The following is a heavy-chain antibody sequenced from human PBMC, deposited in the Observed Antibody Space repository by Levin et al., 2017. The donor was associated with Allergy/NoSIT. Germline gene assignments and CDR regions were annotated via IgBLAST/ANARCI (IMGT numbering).Heavy chain of an antibody. CDR1: GFTVSSNY. CDR3: AKKRDF. V-gene: IGHV3-53*01. J-gene: IGHJ4*02. Sequence: GESLKISCAASGFTVSSNYISWIRQAPGKGLEWVSVIYTGGTTYYADSVEGRFAISRDNSKNTVYLQMNSLTAEDTAVYYCAKKRDFWGQGTLVTVSS. CDR2: IYTGGTT.